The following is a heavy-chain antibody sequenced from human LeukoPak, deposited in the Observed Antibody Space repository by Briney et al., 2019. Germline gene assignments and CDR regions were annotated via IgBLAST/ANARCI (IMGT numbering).Heavy chain of an antibody. J-gene: IGHJ4*02. D-gene: IGHD5-12*01. CDR1: GGSISSSSFY. CDR2: IYKSGTT. V-gene: IGHV4-39*01. Sequence: SETLSLTCTASGGSISSSSFYWGWIRQPPGKGLEWIGSIYKSGTTYHNPSLESRITISVDTSKNQFSLKLNSVTAADTAVYYCASPGGYHDGQFDYWGQGTLLTVSS. CDR3: ASPGGYHDGQFDY.